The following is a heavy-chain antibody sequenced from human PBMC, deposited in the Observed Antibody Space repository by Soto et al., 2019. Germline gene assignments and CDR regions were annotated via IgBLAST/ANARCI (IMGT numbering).Heavy chain of an antibody. V-gene: IGHV4-59*08. CDR1: GGSISSYY. CDR3: ARHLVVPAAIWFDP. CDR2: IYYSGST. J-gene: IGHJ5*02. Sequence: QVQLQELGPGLVKPSETLSLTCTVSGGSISSYYWSWIRQPPGKGLEWIGYIYYSGSTNYNPSLKSRVTIPVDTSKNQFSLKLSSVTAADTAVYYCARHLVVPAAIWFDPWGQGTLVTVSS. D-gene: IGHD2-2*01.